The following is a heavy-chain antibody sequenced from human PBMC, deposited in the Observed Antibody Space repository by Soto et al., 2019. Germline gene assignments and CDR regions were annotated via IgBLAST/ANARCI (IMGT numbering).Heavy chain of an antibody. J-gene: IGHJ4*02. V-gene: IGHV1-69*13. D-gene: IGHD3-16*02. CDR3: AREVLGNYLAYDY. CDR1: GGTFHSYA. Sequence: ASVKVSCEASGGTFHSYAISWGREAPGQGLEWMGGIIPIFGTANYAQKFQGRVTITADESTSTAYMELSSLRSEDTAVYYCAREVLGNYLAYDYWGQGTLVTVSS. CDR2: IIPIFGTA.